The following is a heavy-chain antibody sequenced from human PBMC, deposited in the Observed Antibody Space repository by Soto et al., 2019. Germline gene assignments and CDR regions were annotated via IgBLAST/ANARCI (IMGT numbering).Heavy chain of an antibody. Sequence: AASVKVSCKASGYTFTSYGISWVRQAPGQGLEWMGWISAYNGNTNYAQKLQGRVTMTTDTSTSTAYMELRSLRSDDTAVYSCASHHPYDPSAYSYYFDYWGQGTLVTVSS. CDR2: ISAYNGNT. CDR3: ASHHPYDPSAYSYYFDY. J-gene: IGHJ4*02. D-gene: IGHD3-22*01. V-gene: IGHV1-18*04. CDR1: GYTFTSYG.